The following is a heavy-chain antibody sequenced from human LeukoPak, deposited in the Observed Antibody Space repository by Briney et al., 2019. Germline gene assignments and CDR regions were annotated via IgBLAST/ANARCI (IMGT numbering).Heavy chain of an antibody. J-gene: IGHJ4*02. CDR1: GFTFSSYW. CDR3: ARYNYYVSSGHLY. V-gene: IGHV3-7*01. D-gene: IGHD3-22*01. CDR2: IKQDGSEK. Sequence: GGSLRLSCAASGFTFSSYWMSWVRQAPGKGLEWVANIKQDGSEKYYVDSVKGRFTISRDNAKNSLYLQMDSLSAEDTAVYYCARYNYYVSSGHLYWGQGTLVTVSS.